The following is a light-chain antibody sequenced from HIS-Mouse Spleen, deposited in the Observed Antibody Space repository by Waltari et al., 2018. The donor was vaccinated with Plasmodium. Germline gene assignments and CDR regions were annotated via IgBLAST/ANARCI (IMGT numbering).Light chain of an antibody. V-gene: IGLV2-8*01. J-gene: IGLJ3*02. CDR2: EVS. CDR3: SSYAGSNWV. Sequence: QSALTQPPPASGSPGQSVTISCTGTSSDVGGSNSVSWYQQHPGKAPKLMIYEVSKRPSGVPDRFAGSKSGNTASLTVSGLQAEDEADYYCSSYAGSNWVFGGGTKLTVL. CDR1: SSDVGGSNS.